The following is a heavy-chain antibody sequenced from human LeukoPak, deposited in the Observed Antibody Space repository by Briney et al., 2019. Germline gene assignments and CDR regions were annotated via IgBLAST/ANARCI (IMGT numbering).Heavy chain of an antibody. J-gene: IGHJ6*03. CDR1: GYRFTSYW. V-gene: IGHV5-51*01. D-gene: IGHD2-15*01. Sequence: GESLKISCKGSGYRFTSYWIGWVRQMPGKGLEWMGIIYPGDSDTRYSPSFQGQVTISADKSISTAYLQWSSLKASDTAMYYCARRAYCSGGSCSAFDYYMDVWGKGTTVTISS. CDR2: IYPGDSDT. CDR3: ARRAYCSGGSCSAFDYYMDV.